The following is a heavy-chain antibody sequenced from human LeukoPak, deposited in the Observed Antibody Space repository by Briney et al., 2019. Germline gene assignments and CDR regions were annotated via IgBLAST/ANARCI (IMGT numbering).Heavy chain of an antibody. D-gene: IGHD3-3*01. CDR1: GFTFSSYS. CDR3: ARDSDVSYDFWSGYYGWYFDY. V-gene: IGHV3-21*01. Sequence: GGSLRLSCAVSGFTFSSYSMNWVRQAPGKGLEWVSSISSSSSYIYYADSVKGRFTISRDNAKNSLYLQMNSLRAEDTAVYYCARDSDVSYDFWSGYYGWYFDYWGQGTLVTVSS. J-gene: IGHJ4*02. CDR2: ISSSSSYI.